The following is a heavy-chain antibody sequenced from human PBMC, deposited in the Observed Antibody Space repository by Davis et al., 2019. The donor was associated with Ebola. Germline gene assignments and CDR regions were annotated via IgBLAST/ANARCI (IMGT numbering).Heavy chain of an antibody. Sequence: MPSETLSLTCTVSGGSISSGGYYWSWIRQHPGKGLEWIGYIYYSGSTYYNPSLKSRVTISVDTSKNQFPLKLSSVTAADTAVYYCARDSNYYYMDVWGKGTTVTVSS. CDR2: IYYSGST. CDR1: GGSISSGGYY. CDR3: ARDSNYYYMDV. J-gene: IGHJ6*03. V-gene: IGHV4-31*03.